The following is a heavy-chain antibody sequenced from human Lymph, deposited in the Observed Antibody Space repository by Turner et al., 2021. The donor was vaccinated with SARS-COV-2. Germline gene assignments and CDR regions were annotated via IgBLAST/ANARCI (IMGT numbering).Heavy chain of an antibody. Sequence: QVQLQESGPGLGKPSETLSLTCTVSGGSISRYYWSWIRPPPGKGLEWIGYIYYSGSTNYNPSLKSRVTISVDTSKNQFSLKLSSVTAADMAVYYCARAVGAFGVVTNFDYWGQGTLVTVSS. CDR1: GGSISRYY. CDR3: ARAVGAFGVVTNFDY. D-gene: IGHD3-3*01. V-gene: IGHV4-59*01. CDR2: IYYSGST. J-gene: IGHJ4*02.